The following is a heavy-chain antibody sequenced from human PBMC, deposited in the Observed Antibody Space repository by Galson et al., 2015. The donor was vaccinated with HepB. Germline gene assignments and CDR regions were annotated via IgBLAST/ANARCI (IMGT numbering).Heavy chain of an antibody. D-gene: IGHD2-21*02. Sequence: SETLSLTCAVYGGSFSGYYWSWIRQPPGKGLEWIGEINYYGTTKYNPSLKSRVTISADTSKNQFSLKLSSVTAADTAVYYCARGGRETSAIRAYYYYYMDVWGKGTTVTVSS. CDR2: INYYGTT. V-gene: IGHV4-34*01. CDR3: ARGGRETSAIRAYYYYYMDV. CDR1: GGSFSGYY. J-gene: IGHJ6*03.